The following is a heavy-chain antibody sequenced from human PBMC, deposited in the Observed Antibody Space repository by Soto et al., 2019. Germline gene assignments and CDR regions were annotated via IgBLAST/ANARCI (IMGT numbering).Heavy chain of an antibody. CDR3: AREVGRSYYGMDV. CDR2: ITSSRSYI. V-gene: IGHV3-21*01. Sequence: GGSLRLSCAASGFTFNSYTMTWVRQAPGKGLGWVASITSSRSYIYYADSVKGRFTISRDNAKNSVYLQMDSLRAEDTAVYYCAREVGRSYYGMDVWGQGTTVTVSS. CDR1: GFTFNSYT. D-gene: IGHD1-26*01. J-gene: IGHJ6*02.